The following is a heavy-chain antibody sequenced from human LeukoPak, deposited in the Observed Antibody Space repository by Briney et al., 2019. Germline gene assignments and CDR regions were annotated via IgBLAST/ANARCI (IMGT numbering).Heavy chain of an antibody. V-gene: IGHV3-64*04. Sequence: PGGSLRLSCSASGFTFSTYAMHWVRQTPGKGLEYVSAISDNGGSTYYADSVQGRFTISRDNAKNTLFLQMNSLRAEDTAVYYCGRGASWQGNVCEIWGQGTMVTVSS. CDR2: ISDNGGST. CDR1: GFTFSTYA. CDR3: GRGASWQGNVCEI. J-gene: IGHJ3*02. D-gene: IGHD3-10*01.